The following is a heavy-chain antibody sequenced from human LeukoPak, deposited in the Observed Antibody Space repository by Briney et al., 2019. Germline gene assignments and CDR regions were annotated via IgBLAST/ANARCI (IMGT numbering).Heavy chain of an antibody. CDR2: IYPGESDT. CDR3: ARHGAGGYNHPGFDY. J-gene: IGHJ4*02. CDR1: GYSFTSYW. V-gene: IGHV5-51*01. Sequence: GESLKISCKGSGYSFTSYWIGWVRQMPGKGLEWMGIIYPGESDTRYSPSFQGQVTISADKSISTAYLQWSSLMASDTAMYYCARHGAGGYNHPGFDYWGQGTLVTVSS. D-gene: IGHD5-24*01.